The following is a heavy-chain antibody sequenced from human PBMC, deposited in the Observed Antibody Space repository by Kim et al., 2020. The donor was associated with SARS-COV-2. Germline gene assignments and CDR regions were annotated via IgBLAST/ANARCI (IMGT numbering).Heavy chain of an antibody. CDR2: INTNTGNP. J-gene: IGHJ6*02. D-gene: IGHD3-10*01. Sequence: ASVKVSCKASGYTFTSYAMNWVRQAPGQGLEWMGWINTNTGNPTYAQGFTGRFVFSLDTSVSTAYLQISSLKAEDTAVYYCARALKSSGSYYQNDYYYYGMDVWGQGTTVTVSS. CDR3: ARALKSSGSYYQNDYYYYGMDV. CDR1: GYTFTSYA. V-gene: IGHV7-4-1*02.